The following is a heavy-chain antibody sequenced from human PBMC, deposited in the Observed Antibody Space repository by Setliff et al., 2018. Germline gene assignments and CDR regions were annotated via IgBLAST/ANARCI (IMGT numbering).Heavy chain of an antibody. CDR2: IYPGDSDT. J-gene: IGHJ4*01. CDR3: AKSPHDFWSGRVYFDY. D-gene: IGHD3-3*01. Sequence: GESLKISCKGSGYDFSTYWIGWVRQMPGKGLEWMGIIYPGDSDTRYSPSFQGQVTISVDKSMSTTYLQWNSLRVEDTAIYYCAKSPHDFWSGRVYFDYWGQGMLVTVSS. CDR1: GYDFSTYW. V-gene: IGHV5-51*01.